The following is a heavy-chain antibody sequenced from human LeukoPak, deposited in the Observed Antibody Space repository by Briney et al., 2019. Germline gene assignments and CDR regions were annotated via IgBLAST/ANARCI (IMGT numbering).Heavy chain of an antibody. J-gene: IGHJ5*02. CDR2: INAGNGNT. D-gene: IGHD2-2*01. CDR1: GGTFSSYA. CDR3: ARWGVVVPAAPLVLSRFDP. Sequence: GPSVKVSCKASGGTFSSYAMHWVRQAPGQRLEWMGWINAGNGNTKYSQEFQGRVTISRDTSASTVYMELRSLRSDDTAVYYCARWGVVVPAAPLVLSRFDPWGQGTLVTVSS. V-gene: IGHV1-3*01.